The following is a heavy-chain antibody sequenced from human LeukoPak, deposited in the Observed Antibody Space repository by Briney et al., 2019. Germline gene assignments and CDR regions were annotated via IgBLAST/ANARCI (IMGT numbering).Heavy chain of an antibody. Sequence: GGSLRLSCAASGFTFSSYEMNWVRQAPGKGLEWVSYISSSGSTIYYADSVKGRFTISRDNAKNSLYLQMNSLRAEDTAVYYCARWGYSSGCYYDYWGQGTLVTVSS. J-gene: IGHJ4*02. D-gene: IGHD3-22*01. CDR3: ARWGYSSGCYYDY. V-gene: IGHV3-48*03. CDR2: ISSSGSTI. CDR1: GFTFSSYE.